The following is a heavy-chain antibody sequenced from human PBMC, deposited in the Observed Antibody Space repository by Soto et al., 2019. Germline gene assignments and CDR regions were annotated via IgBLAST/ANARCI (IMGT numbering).Heavy chain of an antibody. J-gene: IGHJ4*02. CDR1: GSTFSDAW. V-gene: IGHV3-15*01. Sequence: GGSLRLSCAASGSTFSDAWMSWVRQAPGKGLEWVGRIKSKTDGGTTDYAAPVKGRFTISRDDSKNTLYLQMNSLKTEDTAVYYCTTKWLRLKIDYWGQGTLVTV. CDR3: TTKWLRLKIDY. CDR2: IKSKTDGGTT. D-gene: IGHD5-12*01.